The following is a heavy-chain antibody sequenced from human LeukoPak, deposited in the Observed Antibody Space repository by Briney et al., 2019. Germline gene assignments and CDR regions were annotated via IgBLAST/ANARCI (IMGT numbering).Heavy chain of an antibody. D-gene: IGHD6-13*01. V-gene: IGHV4-4*02. Sequence: SETLSLTCAVSGGSISSSNWWSWVRQPPGQGLEWIGEIYHSGSTNYNPSLKSRVTISVDTSKNQFSLKLSSVTAADTAVYYCAREGQQLVNDAFDIWGQGTMVTVSS. CDR1: GGSISSSNW. CDR3: AREGQQLVNDAFDI. CDR2: IYHSGST. J-gene: IGHJ3*02.